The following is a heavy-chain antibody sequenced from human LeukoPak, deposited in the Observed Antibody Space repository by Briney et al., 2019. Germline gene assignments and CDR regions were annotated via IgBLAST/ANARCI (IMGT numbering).Heavy chain of an antibody. Sequence: ASVKVSCKASGYTFTSYDINWVRQATGQGLEWMGWMNPNSGNTGYAQKFQGRVTMTRNTSISTAYMELSSLRSEDTAVYYCARVPSSSIAARRPGGDWFDPWGQGTLVTVSS. D-gene: IGHD6-6*01. CDR3: ARVPSSSIAARRPGGDWFDP. V-gene: IGHV1-8*01. CDR2: MNPNSGNT. CDR1: GYTFTSYD. J-gene: IGHJ5*02.